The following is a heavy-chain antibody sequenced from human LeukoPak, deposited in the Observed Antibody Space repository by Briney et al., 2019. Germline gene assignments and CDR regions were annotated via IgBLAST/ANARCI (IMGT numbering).Heavy chain of an antibody. CDR1: GFTFSSYA. V-gene: IGHV3-23*01. J-gene: IGHJ4*02. CDR3: ARTGLGLYSFDY. D-gene: IGHD3/OR15-3a*01. CDR2: ISGSGGST. Sequence: GGSLRLSCAASGFTFSSYAMSWVRQAPGKGLEWVSAISGSGGSTYYADSVKGRFTISRDNSKNTLYLQMNGLRLEDTAVYYCARTGLGLYSFDYWGQGIQVTISS.